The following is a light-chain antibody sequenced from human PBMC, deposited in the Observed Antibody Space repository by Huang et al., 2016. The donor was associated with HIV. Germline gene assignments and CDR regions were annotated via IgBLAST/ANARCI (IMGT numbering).Light chain of an antibody. Sequence: DIQMTQSPSTLSASVGDRVTITCRASQSISSLLAWYQQKPGKAPNLLIYKSSNLKTGAPSRFSGSGSVTEFTLTISSLQPDDFATYFCQQYSTYSWTFGQGTKVEL. J-gene: IGKJ1*01. CDR2: KSS. CDR1: QSISSL. CDR3: QQYSTYSWT. V-gene: IGKV1-5*03.